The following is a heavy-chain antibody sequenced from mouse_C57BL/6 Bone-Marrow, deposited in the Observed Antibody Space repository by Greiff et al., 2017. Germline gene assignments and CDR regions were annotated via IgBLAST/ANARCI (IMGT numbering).Heavy chain of an antibody. D-gene: IGHD2-5*01. CDR2: ISSGGSYT. CDR1: GFTFSSYG. Sequence: EVQLVESGGDLVKPGGSLKLSCAASGFTFSSYGMSWVRQTPDKRLEWVATISSGGSYTYYPDSVKGRFTIYRDNAKNTLYLQMSSLKSEYTAMYYCARRAYYINYLFYWYFDVWGTATTVTAAS. CDR3: ARRAYYINYLFYWYFDV. V-gene: IGHV5-6*01. J-gene: IGHJ1*03.